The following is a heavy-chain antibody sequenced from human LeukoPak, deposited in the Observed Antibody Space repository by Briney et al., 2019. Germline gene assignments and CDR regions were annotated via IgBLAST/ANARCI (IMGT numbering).Heavy chain of an antibody. J-gene: IGHJ3*02. CDR3: ARHPPSPTTPGYAFDI. D-gene: IGHD2-15*01. Sequence: PSETLSLTCTVSGGSISSSSYYWGWIRQPPGKGLEWIGSIYYRRSTCYNPYLKSRVTISVDTSKNQFSLKLSSVTAADTAVYYCARHPPSPTTPGYAFDIWGQGTMVTVSS. V-gene: IGHV4-39*01. CDR1: GGSISSSSYY. CDR2: IYYRRST.